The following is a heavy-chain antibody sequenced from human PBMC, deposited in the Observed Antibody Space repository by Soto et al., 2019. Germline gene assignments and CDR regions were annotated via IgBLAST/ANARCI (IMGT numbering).Heavy chain of an antibody. CDR3: ARATYYDYHGMDV. J-gene: IGHJ6*02. V-gene: IGHV3-21*01. CDR2: ISSSSSYI. CDR1: GFTFSSYS. D-gene: IGHD3-3*01. Sequence: EVQLVESGGGLVKPGGSLRLSCAASGFTFSSYSMNWVRQAPGKGLEWVSSISSSSSYIYYADSVKGRFPISRDNAKNSLYLQMNSLRAEDTAVYYCARATYYDYHGMDVWGQGTTVTVSS.